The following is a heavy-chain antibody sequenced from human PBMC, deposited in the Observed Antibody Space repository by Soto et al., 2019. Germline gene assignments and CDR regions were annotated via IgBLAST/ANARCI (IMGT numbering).Heavy chain of an antibody. CDR1: GYTFTSYD. CDR2: MNPNSGNT. Sequence: ASVKVSCKASGYTFTSYDINWVRQATGQGLEWMGWMNPNSGNTGYAQKFQGRVTMTRNTSISTAYMELSSLRSEDTAVYYCARVGGHTAMVKYYYYGMDVWGQGTTVTVSS. D-gene: IGHD5-18*01. CDR3: ARVGGHTAMVKYYYYGMDV. V-gene: IGHV1-8*01. J-gene: IGHJ6*02.